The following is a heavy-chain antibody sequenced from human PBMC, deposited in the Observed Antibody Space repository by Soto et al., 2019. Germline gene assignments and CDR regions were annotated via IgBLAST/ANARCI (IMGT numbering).Heavy chain of an antibody. CDR1: GYTLTSYY. V-gene: IGHV1-46*01. J-gene: IGHJ6*02. D-gene: IGHD3-22*01. CDR2: INPSGGST. CDR3: ARDIQSVPRLYYYGMDV. Sequence: ASVKVSCKASGYTLTSYYMHWVRQAPGQGLEWMGIINPSGGSTSYAQKFQGRVTMTRDTSTSTVYMELSSLRSEDTAVYYCARDIQSVPRLYYYGMDVWGQGTTVTVSS.